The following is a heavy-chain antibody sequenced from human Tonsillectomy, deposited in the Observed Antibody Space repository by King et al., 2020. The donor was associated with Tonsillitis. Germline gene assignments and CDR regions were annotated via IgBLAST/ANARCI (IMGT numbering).Heavy chain of an antibody. Sequence: VQLVESGAEVKKPGASVKVSCKASGYTFTNYGCIWVLQAPGQGLEWMVCISAYNGNTDYTQKFQGRVTMTTDTSTSTAYMDLRGLISDDTAVYYCVRATYYYEGVYWGQGTLVTVSS. CDR1: GYTFTNYG. J-gene: IGHJ4*02. CDR3: VRATYYYEGVY. V-gene: IGHV1-18*01. CDR2: ISAYNGNT. D-gene: IGHD3-22*01.